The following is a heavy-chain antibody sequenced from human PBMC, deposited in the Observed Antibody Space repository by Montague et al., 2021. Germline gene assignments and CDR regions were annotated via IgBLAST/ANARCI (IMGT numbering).Heavy chain of an antibody. CDR1: GYSITSGYY. CDR2: VYHTGGT. D-gene: IGHD3-16*01. CDR3: AGIGGGDYSGS. V-gene: IGHV4-38-2*02. J-gene: IGHJ4*02. Sequence: SETLSLTCNVSGYSITSGYYWGWIRQSPERGLEWIGIVYHTGGTYYSSSLKRRVTISVDTTKKQVSLRPNSVIAADTALYYCAGIGGGDYSGSWGQGILVTVSP.